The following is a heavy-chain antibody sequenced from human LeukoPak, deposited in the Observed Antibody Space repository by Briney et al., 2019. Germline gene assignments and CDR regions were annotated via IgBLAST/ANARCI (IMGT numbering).Heavy chain of an antibody. CDR2: ISWDGGST. J-gene: IGHJ4*02. D-gene: IGHD3-10*01. Sequence: PGGSLRLSCAASGFTFGDYAMHWVRQAPGKGMEWVSLISWDGGSTYYADSVKGRFTISRDNSKNSLYLQMNSLRAEDTALYYCAKDQYGSGRGYFDYWGQGTLVTVSS. CDR3: AKDQYGSGRGYFDY. CDR1: GFTFGDYA. V-gene: IGHV3-43D*03.